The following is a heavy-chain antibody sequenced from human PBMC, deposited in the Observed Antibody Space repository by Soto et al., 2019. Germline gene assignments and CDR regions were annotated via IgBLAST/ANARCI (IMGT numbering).Heavy chain of an antibody. CDR2: IWYDGSNK. D-gene: IGHD4-17*01. J-gene: IGHJ4*02. V-gene: IGHV3-33*01. CDR1: GFTFSDYA. Sequence: QVQLVESGGGVVQPGRSLRLSCATSGFTFSDYAMHWVRQAPGKGLEWVAIIWYDGSNKHYADSVKGRFTISRDDSKDTLYLQMNSLRAEDTAIYYCARCSDYGGNPQLDFWGQGMLVTVSS. CDR3: ARCSDYGGNPQLDF.